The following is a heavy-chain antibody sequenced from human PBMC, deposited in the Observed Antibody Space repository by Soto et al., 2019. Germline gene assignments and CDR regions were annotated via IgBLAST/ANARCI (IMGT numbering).Heavy chain of an antibody. CDR3: AHYLLTSPAGLFDP. Sequence: QITLKESGPTLVKPTQTLTLTCTFSGLSLSTSGEAVGWIRQPPGKALEWLALIYWDDDKRYNPTLKTRLTITKDTSKNQVVLTLSNMDPVYTATYVCAHYLLTSPAGLFDPWGEGILVTVSS. CDR2: IYWDDDK. D-gene: IGHD3-9*01. V-gene: IGHV2-5*02. CDR1: GLSLSTSGEA. J-gene: IGHJ5*02.